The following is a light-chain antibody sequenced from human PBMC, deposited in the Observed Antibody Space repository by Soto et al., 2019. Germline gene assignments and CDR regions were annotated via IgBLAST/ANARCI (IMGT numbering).Light chain of an antibody. V-gene: IGKV3-20*01. J-gene: IGKJ2*01. CDR3: HQYGSSQYT. CDR2: GAA. Sequence: EIVLTQSPGTLSLSPGERATLSCRASQRVNNNYLAWYQQKPGQAPRLVIYGAASRPTGIPDRFSGSGSGTDFTLTISRLEPEDFAVYYCHQYGSSQYTFGQGTKLEIK. CDR1: QRVNNNY.